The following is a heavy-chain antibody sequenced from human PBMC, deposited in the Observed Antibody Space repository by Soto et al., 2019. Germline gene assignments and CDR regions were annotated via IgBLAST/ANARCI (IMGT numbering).Heavy chain of an antibody. CDR3: ARGDGNSYYYYYGMDV. Sequence: SETLSLTCTVSGGSISSYYWSWIRQPPGKGLEWIGYIYYGGSTNYNPSLKSRVTISVDTSKNQFSLKLSSVTAADTAVYYCARGDGNSYYYYYGMDVWGQGTTVTV. CDR2: IYYGGST. J-gene: IGHJ6*02. CDR1: GGSISSYY. D-gene: IGHD4-17*01. V-gene: IGHV4-59*01.